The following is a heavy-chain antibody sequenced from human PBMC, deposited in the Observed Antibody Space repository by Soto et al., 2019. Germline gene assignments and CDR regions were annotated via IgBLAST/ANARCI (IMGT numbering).Heavy chain of an antibody. CDR1: GGTFSSYA. Sequence: QVQLVQSGAEVKKPGSSVKVSCKASGGTFSSYAISWVRQAPGQGLEWMGGIIPIFGTANYAQKFQGRVTITADESTSTAYMELSSLRSEDTAVYYCVRLHVYQPLLYHYYYYYYGMDVWGQGTTVTVSS. D-gene: IGHD2-2*02. CDR2: IIPIFGTA. J-gene: IGHJ6*02. V-gene: IGHV1-69*01. CDR3: VRLHVYQPLLYHYYYYYYGMDV.